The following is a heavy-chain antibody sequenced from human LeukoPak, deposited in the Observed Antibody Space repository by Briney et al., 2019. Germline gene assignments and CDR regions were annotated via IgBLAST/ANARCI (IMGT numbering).Heavy chain of an antibody. J-gene: IGHJ5*02. CDR2: INHSGST. V-gene: IGHV4-34*01. CDR3: ARGRVVGVPPGWFDP. Sequence: MTSETLSLTCAVYGGSFSGYYWSWIRQPPGKGLEWIGEINHSGSTNYNPSLKSRVTISVDTFKKQFSLKLRSVTAADTAVYYCARGRVVGVPPGWFDPWGQGTLVTVSS. CDR1: GGSFSGYY. D-gene: IGHD1-26*01.